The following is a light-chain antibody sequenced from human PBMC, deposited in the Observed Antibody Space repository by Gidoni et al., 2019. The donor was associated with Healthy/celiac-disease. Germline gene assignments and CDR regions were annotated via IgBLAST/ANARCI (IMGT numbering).Light chain of an antibody. V-gene: IGKV3-15*01. Sequence: EIVMTQSPATLSVSPGERATLSCRASQSVSSTLAWYQQKPGQAPSLLIYGASTRATGIPARFSGSGSGTKFTLTIRSLQSEDCAIYYCQQYNNWPPITFGQGTRLEIK. CDR2: GAS. CDR3: QQYNNWPPIT. CDR1: QSVSST. J-gene: IGKJ5*01.